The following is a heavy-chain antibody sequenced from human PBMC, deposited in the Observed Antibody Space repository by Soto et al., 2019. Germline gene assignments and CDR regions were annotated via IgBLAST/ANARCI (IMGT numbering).Heavy chain of an antibody. CDR1: GGSLSGTY. J-gene: IGHJ4*02. D-gene: IGHD2-8*02. Sequence: SETLSLTCAVFGGSLSGTYWSWLRQPPGKGLEWIGEINHSGRATYSPSLKSRVTISVDTSKNQFYLKLNSVTAEDTAVYYCARDKITGLFDYWGQGTLVTVSS. CDR3: ARDKITGLFDY. CDR2: INHSGRA. V-gene: IGHV4-34*01.